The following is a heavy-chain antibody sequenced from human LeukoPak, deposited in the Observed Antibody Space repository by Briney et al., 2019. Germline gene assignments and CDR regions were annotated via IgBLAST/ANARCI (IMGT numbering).Heavy chain of an antibody. CDR2: ISAYNGNT. V-gene: IGHV1-18*01. D-gene: IGHD1-26*01. CDR1: GYTFTTYG. J-gene: IGHJ4*02. Sequence: ASVKVSCKASGYTFTTYGISWVRQAPGQGLEWMGWISAYNGNTNYAPEVQGRVTMATDTSTSTAYMELRSLRSDDTAAYYCARGDSATYAGDYWGQGTLVTVSS. CDR3: ARGDSATYAGDY.